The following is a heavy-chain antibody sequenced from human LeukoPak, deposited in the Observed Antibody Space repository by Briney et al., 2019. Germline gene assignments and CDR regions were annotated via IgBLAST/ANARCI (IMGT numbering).Heavy chain of an antibody. V-gene: IGHV3-23*01. D-gene: IGHD5-24*01. CDR3: ARGPDGYNSHFDY. CDR1: GFTFSSYA. CDR2: ISGGGGST. J-gene: IGHJ4*02. Sequence: GGSLRLSCAASGFTFSSYAMSWVRQAPGKGLEWVSAISGGGGSTYYADSVEGRFTISRDNSKNTLYLHMKSLRVEDTAVYYCARGPDGYNSHFDYWGQGTLVTVSS.